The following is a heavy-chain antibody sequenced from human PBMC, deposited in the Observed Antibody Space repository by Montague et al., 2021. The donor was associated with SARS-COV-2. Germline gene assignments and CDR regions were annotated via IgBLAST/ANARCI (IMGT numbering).Heavy chain of an antibody. CDR3: ERDLSVTAVTSHMYHYAMDV. CDR1: GGSISNYY. J-gene: IGHJ6*02. D-gene: IGHD6-13*01. V-gene: IGHV4-4*08. Sequence: SETLSLTCSVSGGSISNYYWSWIRQSPGKGLEWIGYIYYSGSTNYNPSLTSRVTISVDTSKNQVSLKLTSVSAADTAVYYCERDLSVTAVTSHMYHYAMDVWGQGTTVTVSS. CDR2: IYYSGST.